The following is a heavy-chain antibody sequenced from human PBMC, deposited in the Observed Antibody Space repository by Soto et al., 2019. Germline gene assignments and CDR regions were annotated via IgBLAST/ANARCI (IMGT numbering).Heavy chain of an antibody. D-gene: IGHD3-22*01. J-gene: IGHJ3*02. V-gene: IGHV4-61*08. CDR3: ARTYDDSGPNSGGYGFDI. CDR1: GGSISSGDYY. CDR2: IYYSGST. Sequence: SETLSLTCTVSGGSISSGDYYWSWIRQPPGKGLEWIGYIYYSGSTNYNPSLKSRVTISVDTSQNQVSLKLSSVTAADTAVYYCARTYDDSGPNSGGYGFDIWGQGTMVTVSS.